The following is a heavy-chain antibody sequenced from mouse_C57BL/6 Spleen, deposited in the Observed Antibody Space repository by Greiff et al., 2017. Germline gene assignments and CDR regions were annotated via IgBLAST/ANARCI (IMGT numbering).Heavy chain of an antibody. Sequence: EVQLQQSGPGLVKPSPSLSLTCSVTGYSITSGYYWNWIRQFPGNKLEWMGYISYDGSNNYNPSLKNRISITRDTSKNQFFLTLNSVTTEDTATYYCAIFYYWGQGTTLTVSS. CDR2: ISYDGSN. CDR3: AIFYY. CDR1: GYSITSGYY. V-gene: IGHV3-6*01. J-gene: IGHJ2*01.